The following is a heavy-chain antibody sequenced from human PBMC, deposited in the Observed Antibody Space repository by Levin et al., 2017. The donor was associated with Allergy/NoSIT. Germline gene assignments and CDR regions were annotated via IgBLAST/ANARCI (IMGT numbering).Heavy chain of an antibody. J-gene: IGHJ3*02. V-gene: IGHV4-31*03. CDR1: GGSISSGGYY. CDR2: IYYSGST. Sequence: SETLSLTCTVSGGSISSGGYYWSWIRQHPGKGLEWIGYIYYSGSTYYNPSLKSRVTISVDTSKNQFSLKLSSVTAADTAVYYCATKARPRLALADIDIWGQGTMVTVSS. D-gene: IGHD3-3*02. CDR3: ATKARPRLALADIDI.